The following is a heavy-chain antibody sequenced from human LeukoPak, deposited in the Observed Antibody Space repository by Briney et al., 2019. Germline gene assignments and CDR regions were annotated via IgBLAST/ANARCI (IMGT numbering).Heavy chain of an antibody. CDR2: IRYDGNNK. CDR1: GFTFSSYG. Sequence: GGSLRLSCAASGFTFSSYGMHWVRQAPGKGLEWVAFIRYDGNNKYYADSVKGRFTISRDNSKNTLYLQMNSLRAEDTAVYYCAKDRYGGNSNAFDIWGQGTMVTVSS. D-gene: IGHD4-23*01. J-gene: IGHJ3*02. CDR3: AKDRYGGNSNAFDI. V-gene: IGHV3-30*02.